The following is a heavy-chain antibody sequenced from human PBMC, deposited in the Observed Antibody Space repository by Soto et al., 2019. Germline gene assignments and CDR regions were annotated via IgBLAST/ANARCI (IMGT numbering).Heavy chain of an antibody. D-gene: IGHD2-21*02. V-gene: IGHV3-21*01. CDR3: ARDLHIVVVTATPHYGMDV. Sequence: EGALRLSCAASGFTFSSYSMNWVRQAPGKGLEWVSSISSSSSYIYYADSVKGRFTISRDNAKNSLYLQMNSLRAEDTAVYYCARDLHIVVVTATPHYGMDVWGQGTTVTVSS. CDR1: GFTFSSYS. CDR2: ISSSSSYI. J-gene: IGHJ6*02.